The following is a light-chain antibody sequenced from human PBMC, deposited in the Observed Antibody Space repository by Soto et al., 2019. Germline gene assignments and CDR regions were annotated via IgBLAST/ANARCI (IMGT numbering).Light chain of an antibody. CDR1: ESVSSN. CDR3: QQYGSSPVN. CDR2: GAS. J-gene: IGKJ5*01. V-gene: IGKV3-20*01. Sequence: IVMTHSPVTLSMSPWERATLSCRAGESVSSNLAWYQQKPGQAPRLLIYGASSRATGIPDRFSGSGSGTDFTLTVGRLEPEDFAVYFCQQYGSSPVNFGQGTRLEIK.